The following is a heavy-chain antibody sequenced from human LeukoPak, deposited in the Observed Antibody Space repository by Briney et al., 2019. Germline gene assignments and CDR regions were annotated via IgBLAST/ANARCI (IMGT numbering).Heavy chain of an antibody. J-gene: IGHJ4*02. Sequence: ASVKVSCKASGYTFTAYYIHWVRQAPGQGLEWMGRINPNSGDTNYAQKFQGRVTMTRDTSISTAYMELSRLRSDDTAVYYCARDSEGGFDYWGQGTLVTVSS. CDR3: ARDSEGGFDY. V-gene: IGHV1-2*06. CDR2: INPNSGDT. CDR1: GYTFTAYY.